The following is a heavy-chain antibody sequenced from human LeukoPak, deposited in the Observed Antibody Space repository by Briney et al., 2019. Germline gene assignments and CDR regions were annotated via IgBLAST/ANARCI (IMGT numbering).Heavy chain of an antibody. J-gene: IGHJ4*02. V-gene: IGHV3-21*01. D-gene: IGHD2-2*01. CDR3: ASEIPNLRYCSSSSCDY. CDR2: ITRSSSFV. CDR1: GSTFSSYS. Sequence: GGSLRLSCAASGSTFSSYSMNWVRQAPGKGLEWVSSITRSSSFVYYADSVKGRFTISRDNAKNSLYLQMSSLRAEDTAVYYCASEIPNLRYCSSSSCDYWGQGTLVTVSS.